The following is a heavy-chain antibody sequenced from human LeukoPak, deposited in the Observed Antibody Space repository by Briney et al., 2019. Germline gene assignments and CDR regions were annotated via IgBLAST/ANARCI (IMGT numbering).Heavy chain of an antibody. Sequence: PSETLSLTCAVSGGSVSRSNWWNWVRQPPGKGLEWIGEIHHSGSTNYNPSLKSRVTMSVDKSKNQFSLKLSSVTAADTAVYYCARTEAFRSDTSCSNWFDPWGQGTLVTVSS. J-gene: IGHJ5*02. CDR2: IHHSGST. CDR1: GGSVSRSNW. V-gene: IGHV4-4*02. CDR3: ARTEAFRSDTSCSNWFDP. D-gene: IGHD2-2*01.